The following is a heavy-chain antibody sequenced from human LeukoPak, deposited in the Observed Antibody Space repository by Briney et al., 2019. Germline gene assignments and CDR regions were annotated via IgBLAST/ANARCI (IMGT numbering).Heavy chain of an antibody. D-gene: IGHD6-13*01. CDR2: ISGYNGNT. CDR1: GYTFTNYG. CDR3: ARGRRYDMAAAGNSRSPSDY. J-gene: IGHJ4*02. Sequence: ASVKVSCKASGYTFTNYGISWVRQAPGQGLECMGWISGYNGNTNYAQKFQGRVTMTTDTFTSTASMELRSLRSDDTAVYYCARGRRYDMAAAGNSRSPSDYWGQGTMVTVSS. V-gene: IGHV1-18*01.